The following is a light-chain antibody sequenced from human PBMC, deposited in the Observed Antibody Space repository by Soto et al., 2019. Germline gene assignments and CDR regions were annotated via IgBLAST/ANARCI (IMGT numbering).Light chain of an antibody. V-gene: IGKV1-5*03. CDR1: QTISSW. CDR3: QHYNSFSEA. J-gene: IGKJ1*01. CDR2: KAS. Sequence: DIQMTQSPSTLSGSVGDRVTITCRSSQTISSWLAWYQQPRGKAPKIXIYKASTLKSGVPSRFSGSGAGTECTLTISSLQPDDVATDYCQHYNSFSEAFGQGTKVDIK.